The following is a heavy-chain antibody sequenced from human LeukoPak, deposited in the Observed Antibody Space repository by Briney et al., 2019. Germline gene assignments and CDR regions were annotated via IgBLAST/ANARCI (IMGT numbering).Heavy chain of an antibody. CDR3: ARHYRQPITIFGVVIKKNYYYYYMDV. D-gene: IGHD3-3*01. J-gene: IGHJ6*03. Sequence: SETLSLTCTVSGGSISSYYWSWIRQPPGKGLEWIGYIYTSGSTNYNPSLKSRVTISVDTSKNQFSLKLSSVTAADTAVYYCARHYRQPITIFGVVIKKNYYYYYMDVWGKGTTVTVSS. CDR2: IYTSGST. V-gene: IGHV4-4*09. CDR1: GGSISSYY.